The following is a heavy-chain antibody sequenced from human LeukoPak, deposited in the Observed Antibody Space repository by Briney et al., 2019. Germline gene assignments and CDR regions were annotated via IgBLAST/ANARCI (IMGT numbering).Heavy chain of an antibody. Sequence: GXLRLSCAASGFTFSSYSMNWVRQAPGKGLEWVSSISSSSSYIYYADSVKGRFTISRDNAKNSLYLQMNSLRAEDTAVYYCARDDPYYDILTGYVYWGQGTLVTVSS. CDR3: ARDDPYYDILTGYVY. J-gene: IGHJ4*02. CDR2: ISSSSSYI. CDR1: GFTFSSYS. V-gene: IGHV3-21*01. D-gene: IGHD3-9*01.